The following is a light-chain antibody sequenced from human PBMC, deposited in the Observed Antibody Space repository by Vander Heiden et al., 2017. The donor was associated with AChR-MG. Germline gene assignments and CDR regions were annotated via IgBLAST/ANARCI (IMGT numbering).Light chain of an antibody. CDR3: QQYYSHWT. J-gene: IGKJ1*01. Sequence: DIQMTQSPSTLSASVGDRVTITCRASQSISSYLAWYQQKPGKAPRLLIYKASSLESGVPSRFGGSGSGTEFTLTINSLQPDDFASYYCQQYYSHWTFGQGTRVEIK. V-gene: IGKV1-5*03. CDR1: QSISSY. CDR2: KAS.